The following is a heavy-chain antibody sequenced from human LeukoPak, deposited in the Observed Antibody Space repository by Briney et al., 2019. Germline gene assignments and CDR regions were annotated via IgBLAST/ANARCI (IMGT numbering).Heavy chain of an antibody. CDR1: GFTFSSYA. CDR2: ISYDGSNK. V-gene: IGHV3-30-3*01. CDR3: ARDVVRGVFRFDP. J-gene: IGHJ5*02. Sequence: PGRSLRLSCAASGFTFSSYAMHWVRQAPGKGLEWVAVISYDGSNKYYADSVKGRFTISRDNSKNTLYLQMNSLRAEDTAVYYCARDVVRGVFRFDPWGQGTLVTVSS. D-gene: IGHD3-10*01.